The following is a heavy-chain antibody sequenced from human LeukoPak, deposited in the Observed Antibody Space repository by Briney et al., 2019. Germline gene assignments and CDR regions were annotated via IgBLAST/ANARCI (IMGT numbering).Heavy chain of an antibody. D-gene: IGHD3-3*01. Sequence: GASVKVSCKASGYTFTSYGISWVRQAPGQGLEWMGWISAYNGNTNYAQELQGRVTMTTDTSTSTAYMELRSLRSDDTAVYYCARDPVKSYDFWSGPPLYYYYYMDVWGKGTTVTVSS. CDR3: ARDPVKSYDFWSGPPLYYYYYMDV. J-gene: IGHJ6*03. CDR1: GYTFTSYG. CDR2: ISAYNGNT. V-gene: IGHV1-18*01.